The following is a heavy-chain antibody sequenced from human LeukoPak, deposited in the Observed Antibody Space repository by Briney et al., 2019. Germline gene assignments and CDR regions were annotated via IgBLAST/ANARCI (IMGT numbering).Heavy chain of an antibody. Sequence: GGSLRLSCAASGFTFSSYGMSWVRQAPGKGLEWVSYISSSGSTIYYADSVKGRFTISRDNAKNSLYLQMNSLRAEDTAVYYCARAVVATFYYYYMDVWGKGTTVTVSS. D-gene: IGHD5-12*01. CDR2: ISSSGSTI. V-gene: IGHV3-48*04. CDR1: GFTFSSYG. CDR3: ARAVVATFYYYYMDV. J-gene: IGHJ6*03.